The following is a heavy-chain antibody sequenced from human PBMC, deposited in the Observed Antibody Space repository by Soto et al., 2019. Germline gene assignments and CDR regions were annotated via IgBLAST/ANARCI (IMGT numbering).Heavy chain of an antibody. CDR3: AKDRVHRFLDRHYYYGMDV. J-gene: IGHJ6*02. CDR2: ISYDGSNK. V-gene: IGHV3-30*18. Sequence: QVQLVESGGGVVQPGRSLRLSCAASGFTFSSYGMHWVRQAPGKGLEWVAVISYDGSNKYYADSVKGRFTISRDNSKNTLYLQMNSLRAEDTAVYYCAKDRVHRFLDRHYYYGMDVWGQGTTVTVSS. D-gene: IGHD3-3*01. CDR1: GFTFSSYG.